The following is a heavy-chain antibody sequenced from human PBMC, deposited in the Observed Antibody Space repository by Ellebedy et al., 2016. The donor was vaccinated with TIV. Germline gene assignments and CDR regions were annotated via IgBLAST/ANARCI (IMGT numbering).Heavy chain of an antibody. CDR2: FHYSGST. CDR1: GGSISGYY. D-gene: IGHD2-2*02. V-gene: IGHV4-59*01. Sequence: MPSETLSLTCTVSGGSISGYYWNWIRQPPGKGLDWIGYFHYSGSTNYNPSLSSRVTFSVDTSKNHFPLRLTSVAAADTAVYYCAREIPGAGHFDYWGQGTLVTVSS. CDR3: AREIPGAGHFDY. J-gene: IGHJ4*02.